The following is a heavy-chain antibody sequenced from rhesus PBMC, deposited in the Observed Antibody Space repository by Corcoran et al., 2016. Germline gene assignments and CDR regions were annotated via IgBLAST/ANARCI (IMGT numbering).Heavy chain of an antibody. CDR2: IKSGGGTT. J-gene: IGHJ1*01. Sequence: EVQLVETGGGLVQPGGSLKLSCAASGFTFSSYGMSWVRQAPGKGLEWVSAIKSGGGTTYYADSVNGRFTISRDNSKNTLSLQMNSLRAEDTAVYYCAKDRIAARWFEFWGQGALVTVSS. CDR3: AKDRIAARWFEF. CDR1: GFTFSSYG. V-gene: IGHV3S5*01. D-gene: IGHD6-25*01.